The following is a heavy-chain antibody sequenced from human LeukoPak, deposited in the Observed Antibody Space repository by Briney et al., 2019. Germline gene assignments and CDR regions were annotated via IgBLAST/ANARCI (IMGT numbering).Heavy chain of an antibody. Sequence: GGSLRLSCAASGFTFSDYYMSWIRQAPGKGLEWVSYISSSSSYTNYADSVKGRFTISRDNAKNSLYLQMNSLRAEDTAVYYCAKEHYDGSGSYPEYWGQGTLVTVSS. D-gene: IGHD3-10*01. V-gene: IGHV3-11*06. CDR3: AKEHYDGSGSYPEY. CDR2: ISSSSSYT. J-gene: IGHJ4*02. CDR1: GFTFSDYY.